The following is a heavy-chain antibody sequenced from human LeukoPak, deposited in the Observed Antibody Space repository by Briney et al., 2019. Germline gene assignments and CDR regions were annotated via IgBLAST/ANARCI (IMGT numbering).Heavy chain of an antibody. V-gene: IGHV1-2*02. CDR2: INPNSGGT. J-gene: IGHJ6*03. CDR3: ARDTARITIFGVAKYMDV. D-gene: IGHD3-3*01. Sequence: ASVKVSCKASGYTFTGYYMHWVRQPPGQGLDWMGVINPNSGGTNYAQKFQGRVTMTRDTSISIAYMELSRLRSDDTAVYYCARDTARITIFGVAKYMDVWGKGTTVTVSS. CDR1: GYTFTGYY.